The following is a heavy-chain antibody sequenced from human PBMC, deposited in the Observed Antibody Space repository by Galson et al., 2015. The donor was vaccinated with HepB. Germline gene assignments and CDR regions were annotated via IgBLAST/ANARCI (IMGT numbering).Heavy chain of an antibody. CDR2: IKSKTDGGTT. D-gene: IGHD3-3*01. CDR1: GFTFSNAW. CDR3: TIDTIFGVVIPFFDY. J-gene: IGHJ4*02. V-gene: IGHV3-15*01. Sequence: SLRLSCAASGFTFSNAWMSWVRQAPGKGLEWVGCIKSKTDGGTTDYAAPVKGRFTISRDDSKNTLYLQMNSLKTEDTAVYYCTIDTIFGVVIPFFDYWGQGTLVTVSS.